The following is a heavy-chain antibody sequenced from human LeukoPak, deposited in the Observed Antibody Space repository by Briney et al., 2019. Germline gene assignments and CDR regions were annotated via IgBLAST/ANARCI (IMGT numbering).Heavy chain of an antibody. J-gene: IGHJ4*02. CDR2: INPNSGGT. D-gene: IGHD6-19*01. CDR3: ARVAPGSSGSDFDY. V-gene: IGHV1-2*04. CDR1: GYTFTGYY. Sequence: ASVKVSCKASGYTFTGYYMDWVRQAPGQGLEWMGWINPNSGGTNYAQKFQGWVTMTRDTSISTAYMELSRLRSDDTAVYYCARVAPGSSGSDFDYWGQGTLVTVSS.